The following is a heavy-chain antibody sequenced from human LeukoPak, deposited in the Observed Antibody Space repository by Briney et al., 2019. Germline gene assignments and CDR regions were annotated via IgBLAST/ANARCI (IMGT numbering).Heavy chain of an antibody. Sequence: KSSETLSLTCTVSGGSISSYYWSWIRQPPGKGLEWIGYIYYSGSTNYNPSLKSRVTISVDTSKNQFSLKLSSVTAADTAVYYCARTTEGDGIFDYWGQGTLVTVSS. D-gene: IGHD4-17*01. CDR1: GGSISSYY. V-gene: IGHV4-59*08. CDR3: ARTTEGDGIFDY. CDR2: IYYSGST. J-gene: IGHJ4*02.